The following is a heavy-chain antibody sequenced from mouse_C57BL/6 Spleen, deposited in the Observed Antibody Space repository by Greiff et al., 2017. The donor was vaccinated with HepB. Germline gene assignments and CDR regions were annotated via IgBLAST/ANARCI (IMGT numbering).Heavy chain of an antibody. CDR2: IDPSDSYT. D-gene: IGHD1-1*01. V-gene: IGHV1-69*01. CDR1: GYTFTSYW. CDR3: ARLGLLPYFDV. J-gene: IGHJ1*03. Sequence: VKLQQPGAELVMPGASVKLSCKASGYTFTSYWMHWVKQRPGQGLEWIGEIDPSDSYTNYNQKFKGKSTLTVDKSSSTAYMQLSSLTSEDSAVYYCARLGLLPYFDVWGTGTTVTVSS.